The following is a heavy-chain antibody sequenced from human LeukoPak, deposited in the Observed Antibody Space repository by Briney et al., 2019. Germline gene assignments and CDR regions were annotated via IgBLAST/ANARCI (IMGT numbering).Heavy chain of an antibody. Sequence: VASVKVSCKAPGGTFSSYAISWVRQAPGQGLEWMGGIIPIFGTANYAQKFQGRVTITTDESTSTAYMELSSLRSEDTAVYYCARGLITMVRGVVYYFDYWGQGTLVTVS. V-gene: IGHV1-69*05. CDR3: ARGLITMVRGVVYYFDY. CDR1: GGTFSSYA. J-gene: IGHJ4*02. D-gene: IGHD3-10*01. CDR2: IIPIFGTA.